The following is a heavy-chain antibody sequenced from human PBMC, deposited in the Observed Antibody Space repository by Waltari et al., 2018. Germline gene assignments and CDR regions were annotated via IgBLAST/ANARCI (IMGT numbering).Heavy chain of an antibody. CDR3: AKGHSGGYGLKG. D-gene: IGHD1-26*01. V-gene: IGHV3-9*01. Sequence: EVQLVESGGGLVQPGRSLRLSCAVSGFNFDDYAMDWVRQAPGKGLEWGSSIRWNSDNIGDADSVKGRFTIPRDKGKNPLFLQMNSLGPGGTALYFCAKGHSGGYGLKGWGQGTLVTVSS. J-gene: IGHJ4*02. CDR2: IRWNSDNI. CDR1: GFNFDDYA.